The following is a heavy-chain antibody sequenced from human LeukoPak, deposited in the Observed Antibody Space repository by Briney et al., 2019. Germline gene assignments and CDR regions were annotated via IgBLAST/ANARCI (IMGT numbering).Heavy chain of an antibody. CDR1: GYTFTSFF. D-gene: IGHD6-13*01. CDR2: INPNSGAT. V-gene: IGHV1-2*02. CDR3: ARVDAASLAVHY. Sequence: ASVKVSYKTSGYTFTSFFLNWVRQAPGQGLEWVGRINPNSGATESGQKFQGRVIMTRDTSITTAYMELSSLTFDDTAVYYCARVDAASLAVHYWGQGTLVTVSS. J-gene: IGHJ4*02.